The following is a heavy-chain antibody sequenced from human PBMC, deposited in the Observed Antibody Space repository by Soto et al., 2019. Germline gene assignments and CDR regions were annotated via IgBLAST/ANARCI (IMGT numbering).Heavy chain of an antibody. D-gene: IGHD4-17*01. CDR3: ARENTVGGGDAFDI. Sequence: QVQLVESGGGVVQPGRSLRLSCAASGFTFSSYGMHWVRQAPGKGLEWVAVIWYDGSNKYYADSVKGRFTISRDNSKNTLYLQMNSLGAEDTAVYYCARENTVGGGDAFDIWGQGTMVTVSS. J-gene: IGHJ3*02. V-gene: IGHV3-33*01. CDR2: IWYDGSNK. CDR1: GFTFSSYG.